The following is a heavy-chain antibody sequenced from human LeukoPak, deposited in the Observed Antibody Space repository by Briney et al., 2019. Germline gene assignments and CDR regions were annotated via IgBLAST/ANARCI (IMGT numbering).Heavy chain of an antibody. D-gene: IGHD5-18*01. CDR2: IGSSSTYI. Sequence: PGGSLRLSCAASGFTFSNYSMNWVRQAPGKGLEWVSSIGSSSTYISYADSVKGRFTISRDNAKNSLYLQMNSLRAEDTAVYYCASRGYGHYYFDNWGQGTLVTVSS. J-gene: IGHJ4*02. CDR1: GFTFSNYS. V-gene: IGHV3-21*01. CDR3: ASRGYGHYYFDN.